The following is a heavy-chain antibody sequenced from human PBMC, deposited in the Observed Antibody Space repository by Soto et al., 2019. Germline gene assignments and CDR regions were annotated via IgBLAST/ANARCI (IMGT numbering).Heavy chain of an antibody. V-gene: IGHV3-23*01. D-gene: IGHD6-13*01. Sequence: EVQLLESGGGLVQPGGSLRHSCAASGFTFSTYAMNWVRQAPGKGLEWVSLIISSGGSTYYADSVKGRFTISRDNSKNTLYLQMHSLRADDTAVYYCAKAEGSSYGTEYTQHWGQGTLVTVSS. J-gene: IGHJ1*01. CDR3: AKAEGSSYGTEYTQH. CDR2: IISSGGST. CDR1: GFTFSTYA.